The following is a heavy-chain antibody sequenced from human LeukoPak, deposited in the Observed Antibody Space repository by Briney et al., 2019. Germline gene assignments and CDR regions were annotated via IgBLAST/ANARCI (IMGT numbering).Heavy chain of an antibody. CDR3: ARDLLLSSWYQRSPGES. CDR1: GGTFSNYA. D-gene: IGHD6-13*01. CDR2: IIPLFGTA. Sequence: SVKVSCKASGGTFSNYAISWVRQAPGQGLEWMGGIIPLFGTANYAQKFQGRVTITADESTSTAYMELSSLRSEDTAVYYCARDLLLSSWYQRSPGESWGQGTLVTVSS. V-gene: IGHV1-69*13. J-gene: IGHJ4*02.